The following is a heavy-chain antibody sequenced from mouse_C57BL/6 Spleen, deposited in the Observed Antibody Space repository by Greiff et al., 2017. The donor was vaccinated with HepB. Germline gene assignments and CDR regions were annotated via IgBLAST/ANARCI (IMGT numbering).Heavy chain of an antibody. V-gene: IGHV1-42*01. J-gene: IGHJ2*01. CDR2: INPSTGGT. CDR1: GYSFTGYY. CDR3: ARGSGTDFDY. D-gene: IGHD3-2*02. Sequence: EVQLQESGPELVKPGASVKISCKASGYSFTGYYMNWVKQSPEKSLEWIGEINPSTGGTTYNQKFKAKATLTVDKSSSTAYMQLKSLTSEDSAVYYCARGSGTDFDYWGQGTTLTVSS.